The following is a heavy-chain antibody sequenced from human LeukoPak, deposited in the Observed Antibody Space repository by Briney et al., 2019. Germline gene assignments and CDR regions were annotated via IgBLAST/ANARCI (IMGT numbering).Heavy chain of an antibody. CDR1: GFTFSKYW. CDR2: IKTDGSYT. CDR3: ASEEGGLDV. Sequence: GGSLRPSCAASGFTFSKYWMHWVRQAPGKGLVWVSRIKTDGSYTSYADSVKGRFTISRDNAKSTLYLQMNGLRGEDTAVYYCASEEGGLDVWGQGTTVTVSS. V-gene: IGHV3-74*01. J-gene: IGHJ6*02.